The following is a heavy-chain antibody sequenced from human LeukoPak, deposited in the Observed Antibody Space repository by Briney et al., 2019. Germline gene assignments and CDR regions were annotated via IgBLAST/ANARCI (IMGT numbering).Heavy chain of an antibody. CDR3: AKDLWGSLLSSFDY. D-gene: IGHD3-16*01. CDR1: GFTFDDHA. V-gene: IGHV3-9*01. CDR2: ISWNSGSI. J-gene: IGHJ4*02. Sequence: GGSLRLSCAASGFTFDDHAMHWVRQAPGKGLEWVSGISWNSGSIGYADSVKGRFTISRDNAKNSLYLQMNSLRAEDTALYYCAKDLWGSLLSSFDYWGQGTLVTVSS.